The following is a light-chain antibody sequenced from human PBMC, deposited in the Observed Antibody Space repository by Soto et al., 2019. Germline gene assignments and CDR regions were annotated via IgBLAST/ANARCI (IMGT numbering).Light chain of an antibody. CDR2: GAS. CDR1: QSISIS. Sequence: SPGDRATLSCSASQSISISLAWYQQKPGQAPRLLIYGASTRAAGIPDRFSGSGSGTDFTLTITRLEPEDSAVYFCQQYTGPPTTFGQGTRLEIK. V-gene: IGKV3-20*01. J-gene: IGKJ5*01. CDR3: QQYTGPPTT.